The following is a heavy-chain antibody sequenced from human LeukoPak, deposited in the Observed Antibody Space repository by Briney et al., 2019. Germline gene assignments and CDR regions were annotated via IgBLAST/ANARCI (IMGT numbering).Heavy chain of an antibody. CDR2: INHSGST. CDR3: ARGDYDILTGYPNFDY. Sequence: PSETLSLTCAVYGGSFSGYYWSWIRQPPGKGLEWIGEINHSGSTNYNPSLKSRVTISVDTSKNQFSLKLSSVTAADTAVYYCARGDYDILTGYPNFDYWGQGTLVTVSS. V-gene: IGHV4-34*01. D-gene: IGHD3-9*01. CDR1: GGSFSGYY. J-gene: IGHJ4*02.